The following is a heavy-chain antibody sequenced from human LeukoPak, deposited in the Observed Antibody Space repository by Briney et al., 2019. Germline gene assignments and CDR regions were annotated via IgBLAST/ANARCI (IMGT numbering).Heavy chain of an antibody. CDR3: ARDHSSGWVNWFDP. V-gene: IGHV3-30*03. Sequence: PGGSLRLSCAASGFTFSSYGMHWVRQAPGKGLEWVAVISYDGSNKYSADSVKGRFTISRDNSKNTLYLQMNSLRAEDTAVYYCARDHSSGWVNWFDPWGQGTLVTVSS. D-gene: IGHD6-19*01. CDR1: GFTFSSYG. J-gene: IGHJ5*02. CDR2: ISYDGSNK.